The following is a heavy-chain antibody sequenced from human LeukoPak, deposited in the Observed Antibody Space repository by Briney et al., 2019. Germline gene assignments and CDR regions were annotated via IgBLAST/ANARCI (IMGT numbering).Heavy chain of an antibody. CDR2: ISYDGSNK. D-gene: IGHD3-10*01. J-gene: IGHJ4*02. V-gene: IGHV3-30*04. Sequence: GSLRLSCAASGFTFSSYAMHWVRQAPGKGLEWVAVISYDGSNKYYADSVKGRFTISRDNSKNTLYLQMNSLRAEDTAVYYCAKETGGDWGQGTLVTVSS. CDR3: AKETGGD. CDR1: GFTFSSYA.